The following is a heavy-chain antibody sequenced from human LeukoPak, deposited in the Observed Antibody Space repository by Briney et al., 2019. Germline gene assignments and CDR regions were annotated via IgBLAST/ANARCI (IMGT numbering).Heavy chain of an antibody. J-gene: IGHJ4*02. V-gene: IGHV3-7*01. CDR2: IGLDGAQK. CDR3: ARWRGLQSEFDC. CDR1: GFTFSSHS. D-gene: IGHD5-24*01. Sequence: GGSLRLSCAASGFTFSSHSTGWFRQAPGKGLECVATIGLDGAQKDFVDSVKGRFTLSRDNAKNSLFLEMNRLRVEDTAVYYCARWRGLQSEFDCWGQGTLVTVSS.